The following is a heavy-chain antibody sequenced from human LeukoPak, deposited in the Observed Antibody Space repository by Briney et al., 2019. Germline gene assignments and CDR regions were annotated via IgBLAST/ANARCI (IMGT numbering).Heavy chain of an antibody. D-gene: IGHD2-2*01. Sequence: GGPLGLSCEASGFTFGSLAMHWVRQAPGKGLQWVAVVSYVGGNKYYTDSAKGRFTISRDNSKNTLYLQMNSLRAEDTAVYYCARDEVLCTSISCYVPYGMDVWGQGTTVSVSS. CDR1: GFTFGSLA. J-gene: IGHJ6*02. CDR2: VSYVGGNK. V-gene: IGHV3-30*04. CDR3: ARDEVLCTSISCYVPYGMDV.